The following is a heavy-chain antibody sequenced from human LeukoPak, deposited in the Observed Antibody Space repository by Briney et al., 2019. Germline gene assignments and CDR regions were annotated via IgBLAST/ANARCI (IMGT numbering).Heavy chain of an antibody. CDR2: IHRQWSTA. J-gene: IGHJ4*02. V-gene: IGHV3-74*01. Sequence: GGSLRLFCAASGFLFSSYWMYWVRQASGKGLVWVSRIHRQWSTASYEDSVKSRITISRDNAKNTLYLQMNSLRAEDTAVYYCTKDDDSTSYYVDYWGQGTLVTVSS. CDR1: GFLFSSYW. D-gene: IGHD2-2*01. CDR3: TKDDDSTSYYVDY.